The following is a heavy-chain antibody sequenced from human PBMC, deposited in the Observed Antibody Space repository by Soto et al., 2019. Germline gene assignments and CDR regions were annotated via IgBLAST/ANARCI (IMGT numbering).Heavy chain of an antibody. V-gene: IGHV4-59*01. J-gene: IGHJ3*02. CDR3: ARGELESSDAFDI. Sequence: SETLSLTCTVSGGSISSYYWSWIRQPPGKGLEWIGYIYYSGSTNYNPSLKSRVTISVDTSKNQFSLKLSSVTAADTAVYYCARGELESSDAFDIWGQGTLVTAS. CDR1: GGSISSYY. D-gene: IGHD1-1*01. CDR2: IYYSGST.